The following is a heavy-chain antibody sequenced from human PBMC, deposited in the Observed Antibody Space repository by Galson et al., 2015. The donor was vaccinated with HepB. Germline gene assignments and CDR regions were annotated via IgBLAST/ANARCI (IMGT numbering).Heavy chain of an antibody. CDR3: ARNYCDYVWVTYRSFDY. V-gene: IGHV1-18*04. Sequence: SVKVSCKASGYTFTSYGISWVRQAPGQGLEWMGWISAYNGNTNYAQKLQGRVAMTTDTSTSTAYMELRSLRSDDTAVYYCARNYCDYVWVTYRSFDYWGQGTLVTVSS. CDR1: GYTFTSYG. J-gene: IGHJ4*02. D-gene: IGHD3-16*02. CDR2: ISAYNGNT.